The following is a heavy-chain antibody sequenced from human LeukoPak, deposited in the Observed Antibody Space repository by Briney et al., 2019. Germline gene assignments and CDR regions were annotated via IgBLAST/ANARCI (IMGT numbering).Heavy chain of an antibody. V-gene: IGHV1-69*04. CDR1: GGTFSSYA. CDR3: ARAYCSSTSCYLATKYYFDY. Sequence: SVKVSCKASGGTFSSYAISGVRQAPGQGLEWMGRIIPIFGIANYAQKFQGRVTITADKSTSTAYMELRSLRSADTAVYYCARAYCSSTSCYLATKYYFDYWGQGTLVTVSS. D-gene: IGHD2-2*01. J-gene: IGHJ4*02. CDR2: IIPIFGIA.